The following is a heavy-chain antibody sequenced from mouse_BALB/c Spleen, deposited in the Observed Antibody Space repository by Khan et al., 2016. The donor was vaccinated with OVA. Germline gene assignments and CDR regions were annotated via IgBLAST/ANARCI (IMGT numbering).Heavy chain of an antibody. CDR2: INTYTGKP. J-gene: IGHJ4*01. CDR3: ARPPCVSYTLDH. CDR1: GYSFTNYG. V-gene: IGHV9-3-1*01. Sequence: QIQLVQSGPELKKPGETVKISCKASGYSFTNYGMNWVKQSPGKALKWMGWINTYTGKPTYADDFKGRFAFSLETSASTAYLQINNLKNDDTATXVCARPPCVSYTLDHWGQGTSVTVSS.